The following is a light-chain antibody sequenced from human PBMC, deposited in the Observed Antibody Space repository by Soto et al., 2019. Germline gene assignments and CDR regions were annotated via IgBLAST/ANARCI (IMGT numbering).Light chain of an antibody. CDR3: QQYNNSYT. V-gene: IGKV1-5*01. J-gene: IGKJ2*01. CDR2: AAS. Sequence: DIQMTQSPSTLSASVGDSVTITCRASQTINNRLAWYQHKAGTVPKLLIYAASTLESGVPSRFSGSGSATEFTLTINSLQPEDFTNYYCQQYNNSYTFGQGTKLDIK. CDR1: QTINNR.